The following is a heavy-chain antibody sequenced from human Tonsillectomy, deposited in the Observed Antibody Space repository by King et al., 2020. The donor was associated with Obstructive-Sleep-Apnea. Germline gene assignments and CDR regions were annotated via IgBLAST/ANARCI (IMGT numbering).Heavy chain of an antibody. D-gene: IGHD6-25*01. CDR1: GGTFRNSG. CDR3: AGEAPRIAALEH. J-gene: IGHJ1*01. CDR2: IIPIHGTP. V-gene: IGHV1-69*06. Sequence: VQLVESGAEVKKPGSSVKGSCKPSGGTFRNSGISWVRQASGPGLEWMVGIIPIHGTPYYAQKFQGRVTITAEKSTTTVSMELSSLRSDDTAVYYCAGEAPRIAALEHWGQGTGVTVSS.